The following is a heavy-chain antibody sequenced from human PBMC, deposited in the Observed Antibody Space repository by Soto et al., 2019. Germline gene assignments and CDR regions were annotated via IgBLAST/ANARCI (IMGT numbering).Heavy chain of an antibody. CDR2: IYYSGST. Sequence: SETLSLTCTVSGGSITSDDYYWSWIRQHPGKGLEWIGYIYYSGSTYYNPSLKSRVTISVDTSKKQLSLKLSSVTAADTAVYYCAILRRDGYTFLDYWGQGTLVTVSS. V-gene: IGHV4-31*03. J-gene: IGHJ4*02. D-gene: IGHD5-12*01. CDR1: GGSITSDDYY. CDR3: AILRRDGYTFLDY.